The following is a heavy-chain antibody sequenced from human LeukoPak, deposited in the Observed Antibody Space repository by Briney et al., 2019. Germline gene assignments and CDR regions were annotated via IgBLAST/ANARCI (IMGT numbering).Heavy chain of an antibody. V-gene: IGHV3-21*01. Sequence: GGSLRLSCAASGFTFSSYAMHWVRQAPGKGLEWVSSISSSTSYIYYADSVKGRFTISRDNAKNSLYLQMNSLRAEDTAVYYCARDSGGAMDVWGKGTTVTISS. CDR1: GFTFSSYA. CDR3: ARDSGGAMDV. CDR2: ISSSTSYI. D-gene: IGHD3-10*01. J-gene: IGHJ6*03.